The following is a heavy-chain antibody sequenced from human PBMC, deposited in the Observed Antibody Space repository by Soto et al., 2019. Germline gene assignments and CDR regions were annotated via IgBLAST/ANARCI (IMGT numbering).Heavy chain of an antibody. J-gene: IGHJ4*02. CDR2: IYHSGST. CDR3: ARRIFGVGKFDY. D-gene: IGHD3-3*01. CDR1: GGSFSGYY. Sequence: QVQLQQWGAGLLKPSETLSLTCAVYGGSFSGYYWSWIRQPPGKGLEWIGEIYHSGSTNYNPSLKSRVTISVDTSKNQFSLKLSSVTAADTAVYYCARRIFGVGKFDYWGQGTLVTVSS. V-gene: IGHV4-34*01.